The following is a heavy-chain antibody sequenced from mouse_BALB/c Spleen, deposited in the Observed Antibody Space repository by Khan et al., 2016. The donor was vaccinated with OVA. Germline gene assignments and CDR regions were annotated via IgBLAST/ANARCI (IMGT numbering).Heavy chain of an antibody. CDR1: GYTFINYW. J-gene: IGHJ2*01. V-gene: IGHV1-7*01. Sequence: VKLLESGAELAKPGASVKMSCKASGYTFINYWILWIKQRPGQGLEWIGYINPSTGYTEYNQNFKDKATLTADISSSTAYMQLSSLTSEDSAVYYGARRGLRWDFDYWGQGTTLTVSS. CDR3: ARRGLRWDFDY. CDR2: INPSTGYT. D-gene: IGHD1-1*01.